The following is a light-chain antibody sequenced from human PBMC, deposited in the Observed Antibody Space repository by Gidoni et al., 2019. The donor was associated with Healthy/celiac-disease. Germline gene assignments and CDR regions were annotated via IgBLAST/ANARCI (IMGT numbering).Light chain of an antibody. V-gene: IGKV1-33*01. CDR2: YAS. CDR1: QDISNY. Sequence: DIQMSQSPSSLSASVGDRVTITCQASQDISNYLNWYQQKPGKAPKLLIYYASNLETGVPSRFSGSGSGTDFTFTISSLQPEDIATYYSQQYDNLPLTFGGGTKVEIK. CDR3: QQYDNLPLT. J-gene: IGKJ4*01.